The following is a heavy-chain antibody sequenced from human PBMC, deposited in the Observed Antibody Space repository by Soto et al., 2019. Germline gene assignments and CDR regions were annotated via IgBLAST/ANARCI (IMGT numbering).Heavy chain of an antibody. J-gene: IGHJ5*02. Sequence: QVQLVQSGAEVKKPGASVKVSCKASGYTFTSYDINWVRQATGQGLEWMGWMNPNSGNTGYAQKFQGRVTMTRNTSISTAYLELSSLSSEDTAVYYCARGRSAAGTGWFDPWGQGTLVTVSS. V-gene: IGHV1-8*01. CDR3: ARGRSAAGTGWFDP. D-gene: IGHD6-13*01. CDR1: GYTFTSYD. CDR2: MNPNSGNT.